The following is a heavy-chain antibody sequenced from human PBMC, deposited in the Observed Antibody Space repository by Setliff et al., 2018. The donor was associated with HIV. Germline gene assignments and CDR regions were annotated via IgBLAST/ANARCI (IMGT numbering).Heavy chain of an antibody. V-gene: IGHV3-48*04. Sequence: PGGSLRLSCAASGFALSSYTMHWVRQAPGKGLEWVSYITGAGSGIDYADSVKGRFTISRDNAKNSLFLQMNNLTVDDTGLYFCARTPIAAAANYYYYYMDVWGKGTTVTVSS. CDR2: ITGAGSGI. CDR3: ARTPIAAAANYYYYYMDV. J-gene: IGHJ6*03. D-gene: IGHD6-13*01. CDR1: GFALSSYT.